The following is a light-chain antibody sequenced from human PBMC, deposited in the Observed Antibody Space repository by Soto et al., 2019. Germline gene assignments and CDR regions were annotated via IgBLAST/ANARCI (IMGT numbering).Light chain of an antibody. CDR3: CSYAGSYTWV. CDR1: SSDVGGYKY. Sequence: QSVLTQPRSVSGSPGQSVTISCTGTSSDVGGYKYVSWFQQHPGKAPKLMIYNDDKRPSGVPDRFSGSKSGNTASLTISGLQVEDEADYYCCSYAGSYTWVIGGGTKLTVL. CDR2: NDD. J-gene: IGLJ3*02. V-gene: IGLV2-11*01.